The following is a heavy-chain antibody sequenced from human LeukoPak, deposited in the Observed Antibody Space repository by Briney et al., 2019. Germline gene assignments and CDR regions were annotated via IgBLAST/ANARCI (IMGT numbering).Heavy chain of an antibody. CDR2: INPTGSAI. V-gene: IGHV3-7*04. CDR3: AKAPDAY. D-gene: IGHD1-14*01. CDR1: GFTFSTSW. Sequence: PGGSLRLSCAASGFTFSTSWMTWVRQAPGEGLQWVANINPTGSAINYLDSVKGRFTISRDNAENSLYLQMTGLRAEDTAVYYCAKAPDAYWGQGTLVTVSS. J-gene: IGHJ4*02.